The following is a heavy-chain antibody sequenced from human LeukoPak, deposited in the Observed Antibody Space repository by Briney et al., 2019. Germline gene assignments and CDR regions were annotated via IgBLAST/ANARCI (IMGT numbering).Heavy chain of an antibody. Sequence: PSETLSLTCTVSGGSISSYYWSWIRQPPGKGLEWIGYIYYSGSTNYNPSLKSRVTISVDTSKSQFSLKLSSVTAADTAVYYCARDTGYSYGYVEDNWFDPWGQGTLVTVSS. V-gene: IGHV4-59*01. D-gene: IGHD5-18*01. J-gene: IGHJ5*02. CDR3: ARDTGYSYGYVEDNWFDP. CDR2: IYYSGST. CDR1: GGSISSYY.